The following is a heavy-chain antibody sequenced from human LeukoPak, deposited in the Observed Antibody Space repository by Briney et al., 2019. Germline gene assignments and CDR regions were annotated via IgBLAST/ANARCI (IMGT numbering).Heavy chain of an antibody. Sequence: GGSLRLSCAASGFTFDDYAMHWVRQAPGKGLEWVSGISWNSGSIGYADSVKGRFTISRDNAKNSLYLQMNSLRAEDMALYYCAKAGGYCSGGSCYFDYWGQGNLVTVSS. D-gene: IGHD2-15*01. CDR1: GFTFDDYA. CDR2: ISWNSGSI. J-gene: IGHJ4*02. CDR3: AKAGGYCSGGSCYFDY. V-gene: IGHV3-9*03.